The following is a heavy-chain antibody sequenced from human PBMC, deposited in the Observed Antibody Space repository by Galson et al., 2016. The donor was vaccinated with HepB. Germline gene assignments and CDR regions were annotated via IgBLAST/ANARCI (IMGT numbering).Heavy chain of an antibody. CDR2: IIPIVDTT. CDR3: AHTISGVVITTEDAFDI. Sequence: SVKVSCKASGGTFSNSGFTWVRQAPGQGLEWMGGIIPIVDTTNYAQKFQGRVTITADKSTTTAYMEVSSLRSEDTAVYYCAHTISGVVITTEDAFDIWGQGTMVTVSS. CDR1: GGTFSNSG. V-gene: IGHV1-69*06. D-gene: IGHD3-3*01. J-gene: IGHJ3*02.